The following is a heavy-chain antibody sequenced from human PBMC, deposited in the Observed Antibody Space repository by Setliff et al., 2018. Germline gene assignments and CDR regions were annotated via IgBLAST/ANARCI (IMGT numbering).Heavy chain of an antibody. CDR1: SGSLNSGSYY. V-gene: IGHV4-61*02. CDR2: LHTSGST. J-gene: IGHJ5*02. Sequence: SETLSLTCAVSSGSLNSGSYYRSWIRQSTERGLEWLGRLHTSGSTTYNPALNSRVTISVDTSTNQFSLRLTSLTAADTAVYFCARDNTILGATDHWGQGTLVTVSS. CDR3: ARDNTILGATDH. D-gene: IGHD1-26*01.